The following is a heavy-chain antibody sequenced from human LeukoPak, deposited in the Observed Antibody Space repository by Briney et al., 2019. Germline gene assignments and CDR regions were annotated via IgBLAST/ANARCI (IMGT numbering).Heavy chain of an antibody. CDR1: GYTFTSYY. J-gene: IGHJ4*02. Sequence: ASVKVSCMASGYTFTSYYISWVRQAPGQGLEWMGWISTYNGNTNYAQKLQGRVTMTTDTSTSTAYMELRSLRSDDTAVYYCARLAFRYFDYWGQGTLVTVSS. CDR3: ARLAFRYFDY. CDR2: ISTYNGNT. D-gene: IGHD2/OR15-2a*01. V-gene: IGHV1-18*01.